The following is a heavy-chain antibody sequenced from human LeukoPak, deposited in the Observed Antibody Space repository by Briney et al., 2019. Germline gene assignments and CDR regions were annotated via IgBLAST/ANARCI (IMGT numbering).Heavy chain of an antibody. CDR3: AKLVDFYFLTRSYKYYFDY. CDR1: GFPFTTNA. V-gene: IGHV3-23*01. Sequence: GGSLRLSCAASGFPFTTNAMSWVRQAPGKGLEWVSAVGSSGGSTYYADSVKGRFTISRDHSKNTLYLHMDILRAGDTAVYYCAKLVDFYFLTRSYKYYFDYWGQGTLVTVSS. D-gene: IGHD3-9*01. J-gene: IGHJ4*02. CDR2: VGSSGGST.